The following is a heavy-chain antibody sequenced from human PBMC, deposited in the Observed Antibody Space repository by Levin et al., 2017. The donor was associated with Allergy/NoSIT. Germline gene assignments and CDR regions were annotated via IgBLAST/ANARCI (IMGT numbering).Heavy chain of an antibody. Sequence: GESLKISCAASGFTFSSYAMSWVRQAPGKGLEWVSAISGSGGSTYYADSVKGRFTISRENSKNTLYLQMNSLRAEETAVYYCAKASTHSNTLSAWTTPTYSYYGMDVWGQGTTVTVSS. J-gene: IGHJ6*02. CDR1: GFTFSSYA. CDR3: AKASTHSNTLSAWTTPTYSYYGMDV. V-gene: IGHV3-23*01. CDR2: ISGSGGST. D-gene: IGHD3-16*02.